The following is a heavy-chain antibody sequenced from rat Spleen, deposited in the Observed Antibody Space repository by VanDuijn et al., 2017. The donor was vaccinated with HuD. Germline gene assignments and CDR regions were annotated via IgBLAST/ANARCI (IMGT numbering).Heavy chain of an antibody. V-gene: IGHV5-20*01. D-gene: IGHD1-12*02. J-gene: IGHJ2*01. CDR2: VSYDGSAT. CDR1: GFTFSNYD. CDR3: TTDTFYDGTYYPGGFDY. Sequence: EVQLVESGGGLVQPGRSMKVSCTASGFTFSNYDMAWVRQAPTKGLEWVASVSYDGSATYYRDSVKGRFTISRDNAKRTLYLQMDSLRSEDTATYYCTTDTFYDGTYYPGGFDYWGQGVMVTVSS.